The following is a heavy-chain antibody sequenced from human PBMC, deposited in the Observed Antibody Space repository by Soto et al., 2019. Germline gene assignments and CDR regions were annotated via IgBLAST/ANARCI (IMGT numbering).Heavy chain of an antibody. CDR1: GFSLSTSGVG. CDR3: AHTRPRYSYDSSGSGSDFDY. V-gene: IGHV2-5*02. J-gene: IGHJ4*02. CDR2: IYWDDDK. Sequence: QITLKESGPTLVKPTQTLTLTCTFSGFSLSTSGVGVGWIRQPPGKALEWLALIYWDDDKRYSPSLKSRLTITKDTSKNQVVLTMTNMDPVDTATYYCAHTRPRYSYDSSGSGSDFDYWGQGTLVTVSS. D-gene: IGHD3-22*01.